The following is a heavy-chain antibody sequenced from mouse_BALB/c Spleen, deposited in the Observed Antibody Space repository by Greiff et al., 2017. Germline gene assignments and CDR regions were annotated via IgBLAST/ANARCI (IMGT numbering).Heavy chain of an antibody. CDR1: GFSLTGYG. CDR3: ARGYDYYAMDY. V-gene: IGHV2-6-7*01. CDR2: IWGDGST. Sequence: QVQLKESGPGLVAPSQSLSITCTVSGFSLTGYGVNWVRQPPGKGLEWLGMIWGDGSTDYNSALKSRLSISKDNSKSQVFLKMNSLQTDDTARYYCARGYDYYAMDYWGQGTSVTVSS. J-gene: IGHJ4*01. D-gene: IGHD2-12*01.